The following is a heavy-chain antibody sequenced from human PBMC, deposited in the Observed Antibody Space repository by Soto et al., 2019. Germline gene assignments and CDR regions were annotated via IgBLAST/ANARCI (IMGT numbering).Heavy chain of an antibody. V-gene: IGHV6-1*01. J-gene: IGHJ5*02. D-gene: IGHD1-26*01. CDR3: ARSPPVIGANWFDP. CDR2: TYYRSKWYN. CDR1: GDSVSSNSAA. Sequence: SQTLSLTCAISGDSVSSNSAAWNWIRQSPSRGLEWLGRTYYRSKWYNDYAASVKSRITINPDTSKNQFSLQLNSVTPEDTAVYYCARSPPVIGANWFDPWGQGTLVTVS.